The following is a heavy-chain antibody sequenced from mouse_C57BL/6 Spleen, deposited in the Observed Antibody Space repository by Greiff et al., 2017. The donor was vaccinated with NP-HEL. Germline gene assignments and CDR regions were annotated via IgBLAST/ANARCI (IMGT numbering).Heavy chain of an antibody. J-gene: IGHJ2*01. CDR2: IRNKANGYTT. V-gene: IGHV7-3*01. Sequence: EVKLEESGGGLVQPGGSLSLSCAASGFTFTDYYMSWVRQPPGKALEWLGFIRNKANGYTTEYSASVKGRFTISRDNSQSILYLQMNALRAEDSATYYCARHPGYSYFDYWGQGTTLTVSS. CDR1: GFTFTDYY. D-gene: IGHD2-3*01. CDR3: ARHPGYSYFDY.